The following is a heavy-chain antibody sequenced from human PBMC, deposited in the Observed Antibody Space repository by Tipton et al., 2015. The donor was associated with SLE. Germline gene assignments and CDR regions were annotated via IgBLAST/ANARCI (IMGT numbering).Heavy chain of an antibody. V-gene: IGHV3-7*01. CDR3: ARDSGTYGRGWFDS. CDR2: IKEDGGVK. D-gene: IGHD1-26*01. CDR1: GFTFSDYW. Sequence: SLRLSCEATGFTFSDYWMSWVRQTPGKGPEWVAHIKEDGGVKYVLDSVRGRFTISRDNAKNSVYLHMNSLRADDSAVYFCARDSGTYGRGWFDSWGQGTLVHVSS. J-gene: IGHJ5*01.